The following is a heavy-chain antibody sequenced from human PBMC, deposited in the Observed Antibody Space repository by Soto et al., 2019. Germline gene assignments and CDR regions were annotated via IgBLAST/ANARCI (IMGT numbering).Heavy chain of an antibody. J-gene: IGHJ6*02. CDR1: GGSLSNYG. CDR2: IIPVFGTP. CDR3: ARGDATKIVVTTYYGMDV. V-gene: IGHV1-69*12. D-gene: IGHD3-22*01. Sequence: QVQLVQSGAEVKKPGSSVKVSCKASGGSLSNYGISWVRQAPGQGLEGMGAIIPVFGTPNYAQKFQARVTITADESTTTVYMEVRSLTSEDTAVYYCARGDATKIVVTTYYGMDVWGQGTTVTVSS.